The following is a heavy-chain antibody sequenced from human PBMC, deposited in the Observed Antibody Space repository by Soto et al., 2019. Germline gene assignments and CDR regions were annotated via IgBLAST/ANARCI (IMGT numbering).Heavy chain of an antibody. CDR3: ARSYNYYYYMDV. CDR1: GFTFSSYA. J-gene: IGHJ6*03. Sequence: GGSLRLSCAASGFTFSSYAMSWVRQAPGKGLEWVSAISGSGGSTYYADSVKGRFTISRDNSKNTLYLQMNSLRAEDTAVYYCARSYNYYYYMDVWGKGTTVTVSS. D-gene: IGHD3-10*01. CDR2: ISGSGGST. V-gene: IGHV3-23*01.